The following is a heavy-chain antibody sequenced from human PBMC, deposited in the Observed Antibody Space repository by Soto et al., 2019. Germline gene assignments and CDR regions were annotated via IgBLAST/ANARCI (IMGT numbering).Heavy chain of an antibody. CDR2: IYPRDSDS. Sequence: PGESLKISCKGSGYSFTSYWIGWVRQMPGKGLEWMGIIYPRDSDSRYSPSFQGQVTLSADKSISAAYLQWSSLKASDTAMYYCARLGKDSISWFLRHFDYWGQGTLVTVSS. J-gene: IGHJ4*02. D-gene: IGHD6-13*01. CDR1: GYSFTSYW. V-gene: IGHV5-51*01. CDR3: ARLGKDSISWFLRHFDY.